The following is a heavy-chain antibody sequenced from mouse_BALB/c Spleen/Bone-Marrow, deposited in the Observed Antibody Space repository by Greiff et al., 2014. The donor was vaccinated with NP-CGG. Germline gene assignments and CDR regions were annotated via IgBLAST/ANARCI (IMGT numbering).Heavy chain of an antibody. D-gene: IGHD2-14*01. V-gene: IGHV14-3*02. Sequence: EVKLMESGAELVKPGASVELSCTASGFNIKDTYMHWVKQRPEQGLEWIGRIDPANGNTKYDPKFQGKATITADTSSNTAYLQLSSLTSEDTAVYYCASYYRYDRRFAYWGQGTLVTVSA. CDR3: ASYYRYDRRFAY. CDR1: GFNIKDTY. J-gene: IGHJ3*01. CDR2: IDPANGNT.